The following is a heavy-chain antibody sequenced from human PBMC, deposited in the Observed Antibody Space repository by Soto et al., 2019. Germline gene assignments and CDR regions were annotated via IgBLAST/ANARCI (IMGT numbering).Heavy chain of an antibody. CDR3: AREVTGLNAFDN. D-gene: IGHD5-18*01. Sequence: QPGGSLRLSCVASGLTFDNNAMSWGRQAPGQGLEWVSVISHDGVHKFCADSVKGRFTISRENSKNTLYLEMNTLRAEDTAVYYCAREVTGLNAFDNWGQGTTVTVSS. V-gene: IGHV3-30-3*01. CDR1: GLTFDNNA. J-gene: IGHJ3*02. CDR2: ISHDGVHK.